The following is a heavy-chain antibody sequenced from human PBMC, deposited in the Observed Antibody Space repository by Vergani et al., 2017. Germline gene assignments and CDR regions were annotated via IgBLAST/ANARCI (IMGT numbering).Heavy chain of an antibody. J-gene: IGHJ4*02. CDR1: GFSLSTSGVG. Sequence: QITLKESGPTLVKPTQTLTLTCTFSGFSLSTSGVGVGWIRQPPGKALEWLALIYWNDDKRYSPSLKSRLTITKDTSKNQVVLTMTNMDPVDTATYYCAHSSGDDPGIVARWGRAWEAQYYFDYWGQGTLVTVSS. CDR2: IYWNDDK. D-gene: IGHD6-6*01. CDR3: AHSSGDDPGIVARWGRAWEAQYYFDY. V-gene: IGHV2-5*01.